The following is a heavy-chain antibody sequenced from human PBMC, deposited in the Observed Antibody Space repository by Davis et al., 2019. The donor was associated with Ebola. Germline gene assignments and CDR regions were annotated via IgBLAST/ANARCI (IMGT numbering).Heavy chain of an antibody. CDR1: GFTFYRYE. J-gene: IGHJ5*02. V-gene: IGHV3-48*03. CDR3: ASNAWAGFDP. D-gene: IGHD1-26*01. CDR2: ISGSATST. Sequence: GESLKISCAASGFTFYRYEMNWVRQAPGKGLEWVSYISGSATSTFYADSVKGRFTMSRDDAKNSLYLQMNNLRVDDTAVYYCASNAWAGFDPWGQGTLVTV.